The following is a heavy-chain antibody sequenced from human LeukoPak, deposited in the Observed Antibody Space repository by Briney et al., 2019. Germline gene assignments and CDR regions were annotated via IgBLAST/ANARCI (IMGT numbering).Heavy chain of an antibody. J-gene: IGHJ3*02. Sequence: GESLKISCKGSGYSFTSYWIGWVRQLPGKGLEWMGIIYPGDSDTRYSPSFQGQVTISADKSISTAYLQWSSLKASDTAMYYCARQGGYSYAPDAFDIWGQGTMVTVSS. D-gene: IGHD5-18*01. CDR2: IYPGDSDT. V-gene: IGHV5-51*01. CDR3: ARQGGYSYAPDAFDI. CDR1: GYSFTSYW.